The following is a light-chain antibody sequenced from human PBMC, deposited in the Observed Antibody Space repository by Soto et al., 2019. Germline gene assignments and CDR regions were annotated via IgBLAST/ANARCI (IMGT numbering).Light chain of an antibody. V-gene: IGLV2-14*01. CDR1: SSDVGGYNY. CDR2: EVS. CDR3: SSYTSSSSLYV. Sequence: QSALTQPASVSGSPGQSITISCTGTSSDVGGYNYVSWYQQHPGTAPKLMIYEVSNRPSGLSNRSSGSKSGNTASLTISGLQAEDEADYYCSSYTSSSSLYVFGTGTKVTVL. J-gene: IGLJ1*01.